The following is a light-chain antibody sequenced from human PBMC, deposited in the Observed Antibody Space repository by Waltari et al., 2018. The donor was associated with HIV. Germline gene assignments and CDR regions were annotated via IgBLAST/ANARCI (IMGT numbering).Light chain of an antibody. V-gene: IGLV1-44*01. CDR3: AAWDDSLTWV. Sequence: QSVLTPPPSASGTTGQRANIPCTGSSSNSGSKTVNWYQQLPGTAPKLLIYSNNQRPSGVPDRFSGSKSGTSASLAISGLQSEDEAVYYCAAWDDSLTWVFGGGTKLTVL. CDR1: SSNSGSKT. CDR2: SNN. J-gene: IGLJ3*02.